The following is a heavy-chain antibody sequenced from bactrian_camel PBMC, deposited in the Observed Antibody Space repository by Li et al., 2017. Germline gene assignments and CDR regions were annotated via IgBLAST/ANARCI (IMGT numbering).Heavy chain of an antibody. Sequence: HVQLVESGGGAVQAGGSLTLSCAVSGCTYAQYCMGWVRQAPGKGPEWVSSISADGTKTSYADSVKGRFTISRDYAKNSVYLQMNSLLSEDTALYYCATDVGLGWNMYNYWGQGTQVTVS. CDR1: GCTYAQYC. J-gene: IGHJ4*01. CDR3: ATDVGLGWNMYNY. V-gene: IGHV3-2*01. D-gene: IGHD5*01. CDR2: ISADGTKT.